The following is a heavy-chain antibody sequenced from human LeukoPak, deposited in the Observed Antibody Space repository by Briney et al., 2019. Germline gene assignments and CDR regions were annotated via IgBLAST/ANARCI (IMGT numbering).Heavy chain of an antibody. V-gene: IGHV5-51*01. Sequence: GESLKISCKGSGYSFSNYWIGWVRQMPGKGLEWMGIIYPGDSNTRYSPSFQGQVTISADKSFSTAYLHWTSLKASDTAIYYCARQPLVRDCGGDCEFDYWGQGTRVSVSS. CDR1: GYSFSNYW. D-gene: IGHD2-21*02. J-gene: IGHJ4*02. CDR2: IYPGDSNT. CDR3: ARQPLVRDCGGDCEFDY.